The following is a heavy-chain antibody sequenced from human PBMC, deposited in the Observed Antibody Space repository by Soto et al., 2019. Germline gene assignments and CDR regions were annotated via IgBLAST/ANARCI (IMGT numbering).Heavy chain of an antibody. CDR3: ARVQYDIPKAPPRAFYGMDV. CDR2: IIPILGIA. J-gene: IGHJ6*02. CDR1: GGTFSSYT. D-gene: IGHD3-9*01. Sequence: QVQLVQSGAEVKKPGSSVKVSCKASGGTFSSYTISWVRQAPGQGLEWMGRIIPILGIANYAQKFQGRVTITADKSTSTAYMELSSLRSEDTAVYYCARVQYDIPKAPPRAFYGMDVWGPGTTVTVSS. V-gene: IGHV1-69*02.